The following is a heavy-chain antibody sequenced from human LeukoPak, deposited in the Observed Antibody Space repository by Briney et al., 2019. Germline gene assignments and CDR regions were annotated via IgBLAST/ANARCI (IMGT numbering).Heavy chain of an antibody. D-gene: IGHD1-26*01. V-gene: IGHV3-20*04. CDR1: GFTFDDYG. J-gene: IGHJ4*02. CDR2: INWNGGST. CDR3: ARASLGATSSGFLDY. Sequence: RPGGPLRLSCAASGFTFDDYGMSWVRQAPGKGLEWVSGINWNGGSTGYADSVKGRFTISRDNAKNSLYLQMNSLRAEDTALYYCARASLGATSSGFLDYWGQGTLVTVSS.